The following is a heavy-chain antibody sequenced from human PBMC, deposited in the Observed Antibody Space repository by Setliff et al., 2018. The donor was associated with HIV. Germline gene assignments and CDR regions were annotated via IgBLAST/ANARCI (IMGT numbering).Heavy chain of an antibody. CDR1: GDSISSHY. CDR2: IYYSGST. Sequence: KASETLSLTCAVSGDSISSHYWSWIRQPPGKGLEWIGYIYYSGSTSYNSSLKSRVTISADTSKNHLSLKLNSVSAADTAVYYCARVRLTATRTRGAFDIWGHGTMVTVSS. J-gene: IGHJ3*02. V-gene: IGHV4-59*11. D-gene: IGHD3-10*01. CDR3: ARVRLTATRTRGAFDI.